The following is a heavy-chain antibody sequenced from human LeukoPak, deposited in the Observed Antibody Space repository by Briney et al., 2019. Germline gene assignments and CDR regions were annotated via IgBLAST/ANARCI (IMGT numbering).Heavy chain of an antibody. Sequence: ASVKVSCKASGGTFSSYAISWVRQAPGQGLEWMGGIIPILGIANYAQKFQGRVMITADKSTSTAYMELSSLRSEDTAVYYCARGFGELFPTFDYWGQGTLVTVSS. J-gene: IGHJ4*02. V-gene: IGHV1-69*10. CDR1: GGTFSSYA. D-gene: IGHD3-10*01. CDR2: IIPILGIA. CDR3: ARGFGELFPTFDY.